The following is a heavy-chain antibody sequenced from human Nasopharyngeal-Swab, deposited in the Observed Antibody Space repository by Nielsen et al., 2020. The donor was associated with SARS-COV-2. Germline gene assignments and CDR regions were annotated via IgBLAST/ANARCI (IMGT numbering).Heavy chain of an antibody. CDR3: ARDHLYCSGGSCYRNYYGMDV. D-gene: IGHD2-15*01. Sequence: VRRAPGKGLEWVAVISYDGSNKYYADFVKGRFTISRDNSKNTLYLQMNSLRAEDTAVYYCARDHLYCSGGSCYRNYYGMDVWGQGTTVTVSS. CDR2: ISYDGSNK. J-gene: IGHJ6*02. V-gene: IGHV3-30-3*01.